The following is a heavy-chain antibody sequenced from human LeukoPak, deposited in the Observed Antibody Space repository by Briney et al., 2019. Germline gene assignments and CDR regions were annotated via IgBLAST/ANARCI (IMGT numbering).Heavy chain of an antibody. Sequence: ASVKVSCKASGYTFTGYYMHWVRQAPGQGLEWMGWINPNSGGTNYAQKFQGRVTMTRDTSISTAYMELSRLRSDDTAVYHCARDRFVVVVAATHDAFDIWGQGTMVTVSS. CDR1: GYTFTGYY. D-gene: IGHD2-15*01. J-gene: IGHJ3*02. CDR3: ARDRFVVVVAATHDAFDI. CDR2: INPNSGGT. V-gene: IGHV1-2*02.